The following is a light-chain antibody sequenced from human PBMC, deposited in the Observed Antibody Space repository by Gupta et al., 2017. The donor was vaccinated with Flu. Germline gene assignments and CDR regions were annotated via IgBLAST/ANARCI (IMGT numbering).Light chain of an antibody. CDR2: RNN. CDR1: SSNIGSNY. Sequence: QSVLTQPPSASGTPGQRVTISCSGSSSNIGSNYVYWYQQLPGTAPNLLIYRNNQRPSGAPDRFSGSKSGTSASLAISGLRSEDGADYYCAAWDDSLSGFVVFGGGTKLTVL. CDR3: AAWDDSLSGFVV. V-gene: IGLV1-47*01. J-gene: IGLJ2*01.